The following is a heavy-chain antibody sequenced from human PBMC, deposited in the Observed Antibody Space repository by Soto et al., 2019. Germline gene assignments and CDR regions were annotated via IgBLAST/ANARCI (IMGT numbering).Heavy chain of an antibody. V-gene: IGHV1-18*01. CDR1: GYIFTSYS. CDR3: ARGGMVVAATGAFHH. D-gene: IGHD2-15*01. Sequence: QVQLVQSGTEVKKPGASVKVSCKASGYIFTSYSISWVRQAPGQGLEWMGWISVYNGNTNYAQKLQGRVTMTTDTSTSTAYMELRGLRSDDTAVYYCARGGMVVAATGAFHHWGQGTLVTVSS. CDR2: ISVYNGNT. J-gene: IGHJ1*01.